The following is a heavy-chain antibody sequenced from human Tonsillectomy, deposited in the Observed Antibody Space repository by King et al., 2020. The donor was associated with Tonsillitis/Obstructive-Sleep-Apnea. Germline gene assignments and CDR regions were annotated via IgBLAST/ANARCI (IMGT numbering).Heavy chain of an antibody. CDR3: ARENYYFDY. V-gene: IGHV4-59*01. CDR2: FSYSGST. J-gene: IGHJ4*02. Sequence: VQLQESGPGLVKPSETLSLTCTVSGGSISSYYWSWIRQPPGKGLECLGYFSYSGSTKYNPSLKSRVTISVDTSKNPFSLKLSSVTAADTAVYYCARENYYFDYWGQGTLVTVSS. CDR1: GGSISSYY. D-gene: IGHD1-7*01.